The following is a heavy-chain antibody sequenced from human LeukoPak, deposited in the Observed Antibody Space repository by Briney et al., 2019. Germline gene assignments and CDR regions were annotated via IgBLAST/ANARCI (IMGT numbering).Heavy chain of an antibody. Sequence: SDTLSLTCAVYGGSFSGYYWRWIRHPPGKGREWIGEINHSGSTNYNPSLKSRITISVDTSKKQFSLKLSSVTAADTAVYYCARTRVVVVVATINDAFDIWGQGTMVTVSS. V-gene: IGHV4-34*01. D-gene: IGHD2-15*01. CDR3: ARTRVVVVVATINDAFDI. CDR2: INHSGST. J-gene: IGHJ3*02. CDR1: GGSFSGYY.